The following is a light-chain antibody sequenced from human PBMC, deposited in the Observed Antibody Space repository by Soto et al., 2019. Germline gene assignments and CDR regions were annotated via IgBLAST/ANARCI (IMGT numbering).Light chain of an antibody. Sequence: EIVMTQSPATLSVSPGERATLSCRASQSVSSNLAWYQQKPGQAPRLLIYGASTRATDVPARFSGSGSGTEFTLTISSLQSEDFAVYYCLQYNNWPETFGQGTKVDIK. CDR3: LQYNNWPET. CDR2: GAS. J-gene: IGKJ1*01. CDR1: QSVSSN. V-gene: IGKV3-15*01.